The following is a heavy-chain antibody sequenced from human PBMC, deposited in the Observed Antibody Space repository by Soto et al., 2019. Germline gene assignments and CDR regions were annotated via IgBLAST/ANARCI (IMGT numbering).Heavy chain of an antibody. Sequence: ASVKVSCKASGYTFTGFSLHWVRQAPGQRLEWMGWINAGSGNTKYSQKFQGRVTITRDTSASTAYMELSSLTSEDTAVYYCAREGPNHRLSWGQGTLVTVSS. CDR1: GYTFTGFS. D-gene: IGHD3-16*02. CDR2: INAGSGNT. CDR3: AREGPNHRLS. V-gene: IGHV1-3*01. J-gene: IGHJ5*02.